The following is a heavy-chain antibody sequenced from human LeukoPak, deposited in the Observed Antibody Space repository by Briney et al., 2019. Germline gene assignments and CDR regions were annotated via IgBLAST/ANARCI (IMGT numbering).Heavy chain of an antibody. Sequence: PGGSLRLSCAASGFTFSSYSMNWVRQAPGKGLEWVSSISSSSSYIYYADSVKGRFTISRDNAKNSLYLQMNSLRAEDMALYYCAKGDSSGHRDAAFDYWGQGTLVTVSS. CDR2: ISSSSSYI. CDR1: GFTFSSYS. J-gene: IGHJ4*02. D-gene: IGHD3-22*01. V-gene: IGHV3-21*04. CDR3: AKGDSSGHRDAAFDY.